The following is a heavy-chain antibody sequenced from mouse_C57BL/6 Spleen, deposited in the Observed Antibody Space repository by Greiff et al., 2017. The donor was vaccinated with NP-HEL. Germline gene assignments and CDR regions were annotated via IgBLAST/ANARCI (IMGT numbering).Heavy chain of an antibody. D-gene: IGHD1-1*01. V-gene: IGHV1-42*01. Sequence: EVQGVESGPELVKPGASVKISCKASGYSFTGYYMNWVKQSPEKSLEWIGEINPSTGGTTYNQKFKAKATLTVDKSSSTAYMQLKSRTSEDSAVYYCARSDFFYYYGSSYDYWGQGTTLTVSS. CDR3: ARSDFFYYYGSSYDY. CDR2: INPSTGGT. J-gene: IGHJ2*01. CDR1: GYSFTGYY.